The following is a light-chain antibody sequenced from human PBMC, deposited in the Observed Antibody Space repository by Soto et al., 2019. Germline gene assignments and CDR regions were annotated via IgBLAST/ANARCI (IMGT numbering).Light chain of an antibody. V-gene: IGKV1-39*01. CDR3: RQSYSVHT. CDR2: RAS. J-gene: IGKJ5*01. CDR1: QSISTY. Sequence: DIQMTQSPSSLSASVGDRVTITCRASQSISTYLKGYQQKPGKAPELLSFRASNLQSGVPSRFSGSGSGTDFPLTISSLQIEDFATYYCRQSYSVHTFGQGTRLEIK.